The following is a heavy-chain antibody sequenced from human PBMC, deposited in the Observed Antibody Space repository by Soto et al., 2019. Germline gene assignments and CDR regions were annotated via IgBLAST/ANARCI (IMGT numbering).Heavy chain of an antibody. CDR1: GGSISSGGYY. D-gene: IGHD4-17*01. Sequence: QVQLQESGPGLVKPSQTLSLTCTVSGGSISSGGYYWSWIRQHPGKGLEWIGYIYYSGSTYYNPSLKSRVTISVDTSKNQFSLKLSSVTAADTAVYYCARWRRSVVGEGYGDHRGDAFDIWGQGTMVTVSS. V-gene: IGHV4-31*03. CDR2: IYYSGST. J-gene: IGHJ3*02. CDR3: ARWRRSVVGEGYGDHRGDAFDI.